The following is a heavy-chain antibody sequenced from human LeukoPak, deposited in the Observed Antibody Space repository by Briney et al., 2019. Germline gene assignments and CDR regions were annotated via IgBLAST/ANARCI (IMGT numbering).Heavy chain of an antibody. CDR3: AKKWFEIDY. D-gene: IGHD3-10*01. Sequence: GGSLRLSCAASGFTFRIYAMSWVRQAPGRGLEWVSTISSSGGSTHYADSVKGRFTISRDNSKNTLYLQMNSLRAEDTAVYYCAKKWFEIDYWGQGALVTVSS. V-gene: IGHV3-23*01. CDR1: GFTFRIYA. J-gene: IGHJ4*02. CDR2: ISSSGGST.